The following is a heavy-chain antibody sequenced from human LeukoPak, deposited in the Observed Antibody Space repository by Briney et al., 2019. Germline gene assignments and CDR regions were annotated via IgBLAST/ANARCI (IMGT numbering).Heavy chain of an antibody. CDR1: GFTLSSYA. CDR3: ARDEYYYDSSGYLPY. V-gene: IGHV3-30*01. Sequence: GRSLRLSCAASGFTLSSYAMHWVRQAPGKGLEWVAVISYDGSNKYYADSVKGRFTISRDNSKNTLYLQMNSLRAEDTAVYYCARDEYYYDSSGYLPYWGQGTLVTVSS. CDR2: ISYDGSNK. J-gene: IGHJ4*02. D-gene: IGHD3-22*01.